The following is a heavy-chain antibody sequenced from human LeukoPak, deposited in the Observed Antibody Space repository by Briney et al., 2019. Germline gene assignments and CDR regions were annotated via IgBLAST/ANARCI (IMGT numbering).Heavy chain of an antibody. CDR1: GYTFTGYY. Sequence: GAPVKVSCKASGYTFTGYYMHWVRQAPGQGLEWMGWINPNSGGTNYAQKFQGWVTMTRDTSISTAYMELSRLRSDDTAVYYCARASRSVAGYNWFDPWGQGTLVTVSS. CDR2: INPNSGGT. J-gene: IGHJ5*02. V-gene: IGHV1-2*04. D-gene: IGHD6-19*01. CDR3: ARASRSVAGYNWFDP.